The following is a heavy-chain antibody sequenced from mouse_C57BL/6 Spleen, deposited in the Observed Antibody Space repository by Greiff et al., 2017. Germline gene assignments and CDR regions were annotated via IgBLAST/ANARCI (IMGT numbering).Heavy chain of an antibody. CDR2: ISSGGSYT. D-gene: IGHD2-4*01. J-gene: IGHJ2*01. CDR1: GFTFSSYG. CDR3: ASRYDYDGVYFDY. V-gene: IGHV5-6*01. Sequence: VQLKESGGDLVKPGGSLKLSCAASGFTFSSYGMSWVRQTPDKRLEWVATISSGGSYTYYPDSVKGRFTISRDNARNTLYLQMSSLESEDTAMYYCASRYDYDGVYFDYWGQGTTLTVSS.